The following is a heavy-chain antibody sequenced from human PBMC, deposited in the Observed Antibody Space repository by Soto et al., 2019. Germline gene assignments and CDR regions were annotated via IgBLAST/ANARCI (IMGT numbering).Heavy chain of an antibody. CDR3: ARLRAVVPAAMPPNDH. CDR1: GYTFTSYG. Sequence: QVQLVQSGAEVKKPGASVKVSCKASGYTFTSYGISWVRQAPGQGLEWMGWISAYNGNTNYAQKLQGRVTMTTDTARSTAHRELRSRRSDDTAVEYWARLRAVVPAAMPPNDHWGQGTLVTGSS. D-gene: IGHD2-2*01. V-gene: IGHV1-18*01. J-gene: IGHJ4*02. CDR2: ISAYNGNT.